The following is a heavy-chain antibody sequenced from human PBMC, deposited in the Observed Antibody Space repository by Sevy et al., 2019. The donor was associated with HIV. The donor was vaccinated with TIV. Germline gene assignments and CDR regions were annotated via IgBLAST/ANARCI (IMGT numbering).Heavy chain of an antibody. CDR1: GGPISSGAYY. Sequence: SETLSLTCTVSGGPISSGAYYWNWFRQHPGKGLEWIGYIFYSGSTYYNPSLKSRLTISIDTSKNQFSLKLSSVSVADTAVYYCARGAAVAGSFYFDYWGQGTLVTVSS. J-gene: IGHJ4*02. CDR3: ARGAAVAGSFYFDY. CDR2: IFYSGST. V-gene: IGHV4-31*03. D-gene: IGHD6-19*01.